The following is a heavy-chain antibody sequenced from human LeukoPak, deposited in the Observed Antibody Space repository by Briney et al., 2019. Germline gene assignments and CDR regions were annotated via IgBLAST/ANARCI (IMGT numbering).Heavy chain of an antibody. J-gene: IGHJ4*02. CDR3: ARDHMYGDHEDC. CDR2: IYYTGST. V-gene: IGHV4-39*07. CDR1: GGSISSSTYY. Sequence: SETLSLTCTVSGGSISSSTYYWGWIRQPPGKGLEWIGNIYYTGSTYYNPSLKSRVTISVDTSKNQFSLKLSSVTAADTAVYYCARDHMYGDHEDCWGQGTLVTVSS. D-gene: IGHD4-17*01.